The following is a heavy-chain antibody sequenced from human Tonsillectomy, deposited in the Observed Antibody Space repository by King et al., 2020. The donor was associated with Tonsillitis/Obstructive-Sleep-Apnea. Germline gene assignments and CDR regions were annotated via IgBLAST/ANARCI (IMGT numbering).Heavy chain of an antibody. CDR1: GLTFSSYA. Sequence: VQLVESGGGLVQPGGSLRLSCGVSGLTFSSYAMSWVRQAPGKGLEWVSTISGSGGSTYYADSVKGRFTISRDNSKNTLYLQMNSLRAGDTAVYYCAKRRYSSSWTTPNYFDYWGQGTLVTVSS. V-gene: IGHV3-23*04. D-gene: IGHD6-13*01. J-gene: IGHJ4*02. CDR3: AKRRYSSSWTTPNYFDY. CDR2: ISGSGGST.